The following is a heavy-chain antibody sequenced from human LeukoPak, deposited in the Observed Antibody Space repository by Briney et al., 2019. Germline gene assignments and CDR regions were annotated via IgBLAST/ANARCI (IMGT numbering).Heavy chain of an antibody. CDR1: GYTLTELS. V-gene: IGHV1-69*05. D-gene: IGHD1-1*01. J-gene: IGHJ3*02. CDR2: IIPIFGAA. Sequence: RASVKVSCKVSGYTLTELSIHWVRQAPGQGLEWMGGIIPIFGAANYAQKFQGRVTITTDESTSTAYMELSSLRSEDTAVYYCARVYNDAFDIWGQGTMVTVSS. CDR3: ARVYNDAFDI.